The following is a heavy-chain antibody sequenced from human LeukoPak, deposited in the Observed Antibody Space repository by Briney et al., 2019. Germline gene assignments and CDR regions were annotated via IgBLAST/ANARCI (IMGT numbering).Heavy chain of an antibody. J-gene: IGHJ6*03. CDR3: ARGVYRGSSWYEPVYYYYYYYMDV. V-gene: IGHV3-13*01. CDR2: IGTAGDT. CDR1: GFTFGTFW. Sequence: GGSVRLSCAASGFTFGTFWMHWVRQATGKGLEWVSAIGTAGDTYYPGSVKGRFTISRENAKNSLYLQMNSLRAGDTAVYYCARGVYRGSSWYEPVYYYYYYYMDVWGKGTTVTVSS. D-gene: IGHD6-13*01.